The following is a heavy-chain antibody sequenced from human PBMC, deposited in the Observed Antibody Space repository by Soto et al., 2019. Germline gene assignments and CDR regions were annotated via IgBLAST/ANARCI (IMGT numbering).Heavy chain of an antibody. CDR1: GGTFSSYA. Sequence: QVQLVQSGAEVKKPGSSVKVSCKASGGTFSSYAISWVRQAPGQGLEWMGGIIPIFGTANYAQKFQGRVTITGDESTGTAYMELSSLRSEDTAVYYCARVEREYYCSGTPQYYYYYYGMDVWGQGTTVTVSS. D-gene: IGHD3-10*01. V-gene: IGHV1-69*01. J-gene: IGHJ6*02. CDR2: IIPIFGTA. CDR3: ARVEREYYCSGTPQYYYYYYGMDV.